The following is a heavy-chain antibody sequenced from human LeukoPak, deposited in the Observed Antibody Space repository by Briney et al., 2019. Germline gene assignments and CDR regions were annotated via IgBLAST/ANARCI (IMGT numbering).Heavy chain of an antibody. CDR3: AKDIGKIVGAIWYFDY. V-gene: IGHV3-23*01. D-gene: IGHD1-26*01. J-gene: IGHJ4*02. CDR1: GFTFSSYA. CDR2: ISGSGGST. Sequence: GGSLRLSCAASGFTFSSYAMSWVRQAPGKGLEWVSAISGSGGSTYYADSVKGRFTISRDNSKNTLYLQMNSLRAEDTAVYYCAKDIGKIVGAIWYFDYWGQGTLVTVSS.